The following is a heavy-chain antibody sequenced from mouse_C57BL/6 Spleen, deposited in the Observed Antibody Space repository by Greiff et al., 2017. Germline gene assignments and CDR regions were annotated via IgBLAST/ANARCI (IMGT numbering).Heavy chain of an antibody. Sequence: QVQLQQSGAELVKPGASVKISCKASGYAFSSYWMNWVKQRPGKGLEWIGQFYPGDGVTNYNGKFKGKATLNADKSTSTACMQLSILTAEDSAVYFGARYGSSSYWYFDVWGTGTTVTVSS. CDR2: FYPGDGVT. CDR1: GYAFSSYW. V-gene: IGHV1-80*01. J-gene: IGHJ1*03. D-gene: IGHD1-1*01. CDR3: ARYGSSSYWYFDV.